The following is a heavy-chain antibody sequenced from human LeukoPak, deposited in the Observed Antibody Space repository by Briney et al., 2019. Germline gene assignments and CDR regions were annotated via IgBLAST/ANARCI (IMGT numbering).Heavy chain of an antibody. CDR1: GGSFSGYY. D-gene: IGHD2-15*01. V-gene: IGHV4-34*01. CDR2: INHSGST. CDR3: ARGVRVLGYCSGGSCYAPYYYYYMDV. J-gene: IGHJ6*03. Sequence: SETLSLTCAVYGGSFSGYYWSWIRQPPGKGLEWIGEINHSGSTNYNPSLKSRVTISVDTSKNQFSLKLSSVTAADTAVYYCARGVRVLGYCSGGSCYAPYYYYYMDVWGKGTTVTVSS.